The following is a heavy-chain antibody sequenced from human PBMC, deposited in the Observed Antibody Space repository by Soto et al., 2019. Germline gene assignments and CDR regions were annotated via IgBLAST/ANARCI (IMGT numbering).Heavy chain of an antibody. Sequence: EVQLLESGGGLVQPGGSLRLSCAASGFTFSSYAMSWVRQAPGKGLEWVSAISGSGGSTYYADSVKGRFTISRDNSKNTLYLQMNSLRAEDTAVYYCAKPYYYGSGSYYNFDYWGQGTLVTVSS. CDR1: GFTFSSYA. CDR3: AKPYYYGSGSYYNFDY. D-gene: IGHD3-10*01. V-gene: IGHV3-23*01. CDR2: ISGSGGST. J-gene: IGHJ4*02.